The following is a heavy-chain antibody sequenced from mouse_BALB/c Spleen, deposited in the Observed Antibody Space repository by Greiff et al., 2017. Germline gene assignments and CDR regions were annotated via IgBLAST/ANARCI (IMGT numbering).Heavy chain of an antibody. CDR1: GFNIKDTY. CDR3: ARGIYYGNYWFAY. D-gene: IGHD2-1*01. Sequence: VQLQQSGAELVKPGASVKLSCTASGFNIKDTYMHWVKQRPEQGLEWIGRIDPANGNTKYDPKFQGKATITADTSSNTAYLQLSSLTSEDTAVYYCARGIYYGNYWFAYWGQGTLVTVSA. CDR2: IDPANGNT. V-gene: IGHV14-3*02. J-gene: IGHJ3*01.